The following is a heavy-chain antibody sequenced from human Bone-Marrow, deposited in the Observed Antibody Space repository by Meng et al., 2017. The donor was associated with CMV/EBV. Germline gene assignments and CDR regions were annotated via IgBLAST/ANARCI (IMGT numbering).Heavy chain of an antibody. CDR2: VTSRSDYI. CDR1: GFTFSSYD. V-gene: IGHV3-21*01. Sequence: LSLTCAASGFTFSSYDMNWVRQPPGKGLEWVSSVTSRSDYIYYAASVKGRFTISRDNTENSLYLQMHSLTAEDTAVYYCARQYSSGWNYAMDVWGQGTTVTVSS. CDR3: ARQYSSGWNYAMDV. D-gene: IGHD6-19*01. J-gene: IGHJ6*02.